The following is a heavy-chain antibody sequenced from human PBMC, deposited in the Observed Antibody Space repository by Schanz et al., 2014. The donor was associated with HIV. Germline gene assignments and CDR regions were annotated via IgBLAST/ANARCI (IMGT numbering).Heavy chain of an antibody. D-gene: IGHD6-6*01. CDR3: AKGWRGYSISSWVDY. CDR2: ISNDGRNK. CDR1: GFTFDNYG. Sequence: QVQLVESGGGVAQPGRSLRLSCAASGFTFDNYGMHWVRQAPGKGLEWETVISNDGRNKYYADSVKGRITISRDNSKNTLYLQMNSLRADDTAVYYCAKGWRGYSISSWVDYWGQGSLVTVSS. J-gene: IGHJ4*02. V-gene: IGHV3-30*18.